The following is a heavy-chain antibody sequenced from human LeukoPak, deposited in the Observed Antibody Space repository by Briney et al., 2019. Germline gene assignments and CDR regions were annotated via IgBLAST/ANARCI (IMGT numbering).Heavy chain of an antibody. CDR3: ARHADMVMYYFDY. V-gene: IGHV4-59*08. D-gene: IGHD5-18*01. CDR2: IYYSGST. J-gene: IGHJ4*02. CDR1: GGSISSYY. Sequence: SETLSLTCTVSGGSISSYYWSWIRQPPGKRLEWIGYIYYSGSTNYNPSLKSRVTISVDTSKNQFSLKLSSVTAADTAVYYCARHADMVMYYFDYWGQGTLVTVSS.